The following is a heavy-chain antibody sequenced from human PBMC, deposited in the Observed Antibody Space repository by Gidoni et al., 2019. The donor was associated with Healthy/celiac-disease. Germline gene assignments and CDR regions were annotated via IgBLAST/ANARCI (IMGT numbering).Heavy chain of an antibody. V-gene: IGHV3-49*05. Sequence: EVQLVEYGGGWVKPGRALRLSCTAEGFTVGDYDMSRFRQAPGKGLEWLGFIRSKAYGRTTEYAASVKGRFTISRDASKTIAYLQMNSLKTEDTAVYSCTRDRSGSYGDNWFDPWGQGTLVTVSS. D-gene: IGHD1-26*01. CDR2: IRSKAYGRTT. CDR3: TRDRSGSYGDNWFDP. J-gene: IGHJ5*02. CDR1: GFTVGDYD.